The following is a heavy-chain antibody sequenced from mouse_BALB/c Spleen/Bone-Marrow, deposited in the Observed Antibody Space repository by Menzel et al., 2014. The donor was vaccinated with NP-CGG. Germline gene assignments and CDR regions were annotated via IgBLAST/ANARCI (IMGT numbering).Heavy chain of an antibody. CDR1: GFNIKDTY. CDR3: ARSYYAMDY. V-gene: IGHV14-3*02. CDR2: IDPANGNT. J-gene: IGHJ4*01. Sequence: VQLKESGAELVKPGASVKLSCTASGFNIKDTYMHWVKQRPEQGLEWIGRIDPANGNTKYDPKFQGKATITADTSSNTPYLQLSSLTSEDTAVYYCARSYYAMDYWGQGTSVTVSS. D-gene: IGHD1-1*01.